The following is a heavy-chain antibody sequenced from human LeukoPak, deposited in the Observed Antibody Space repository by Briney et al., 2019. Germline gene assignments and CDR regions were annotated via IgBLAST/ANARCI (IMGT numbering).Heavy chain of an antibody. D-gene: IGHD3-9*01. CDR2: SSAYNGNK. V-gene: IGHV1-18*04. J-gene: IGHJ6*04. Sequence: AAAVPVSCKASGCIFISYVISGVGQAAGREREWMGGSSAYNGNKYYPQKLQGRLTMPTDTSIDTAYMEPRSLRSDDTADCDFAREYYDIFTGYSKSYYYYGMDVWGKGTTVTVSS. CDR1: GCIFISYV. CDR3: AREYYDIFTGYSKSYYYYGMDV.